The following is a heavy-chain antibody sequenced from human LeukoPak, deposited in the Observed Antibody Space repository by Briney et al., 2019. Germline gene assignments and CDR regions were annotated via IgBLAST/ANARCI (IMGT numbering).Heavy chain of an antibody. J-gene: IGHJ4*02. CDR2: IYYSGST. CDR3: ARRGSSIDY. Sequence: PSETLSLTCAVYGASFSSYYWSWIRQPPGKGLEWIGYIYYSGSTNYNPSLKSRVTISVDTSKNQFSLKLSSVTAADTAVYYCARRGSSIDYWGQGTLVTVSS. CDR1: GASFSSYY. V-gene: IGHV4-59*08. D-gene: IGHD6-6*01.